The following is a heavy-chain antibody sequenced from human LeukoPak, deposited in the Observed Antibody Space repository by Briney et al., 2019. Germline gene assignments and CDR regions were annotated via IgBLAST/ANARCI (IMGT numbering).Heavy chain of an antibody. V-gene: IGHV3-49*04. CDR1: GFTFSSYS. Sequence: GGSLRLSCAASGFTFSSYSMNWVRQAPGKGLEWVGFIRSKAYGGTTEYAASVKGRFTISRDDSKSIAYLQMNSLKTKDKAVYYCTRGAPPLYYYYMDVWGKGTTVTVSS. J-gene: IGHJ6*03. CDR3: TRGAPPLYYYYMDV. CDR2: IRSKAYGGTT.